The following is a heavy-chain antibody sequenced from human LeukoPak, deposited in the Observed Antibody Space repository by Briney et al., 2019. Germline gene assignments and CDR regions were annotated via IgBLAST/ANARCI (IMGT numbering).Heavy chain of an antibody. V-gene: IGHV3-30-3*01. CDR1: GFTFSSYA. J-gene: IGHJ4*02. Sequence: GGSLRLSCAASGFTFSSYAMHWVRQAPGKGLWWVAVISYDGSNKYYADSVKGRFTISRDNSKNTLYLQMNSLRAEDTAVYYCARNYYYGSGSYPVFDYWGQGTLVTVSS. CDR3: ARNYYYGSGSYPVFDY. CDR2: ISYDGSNK. D-gene: IGHD3-10*01.